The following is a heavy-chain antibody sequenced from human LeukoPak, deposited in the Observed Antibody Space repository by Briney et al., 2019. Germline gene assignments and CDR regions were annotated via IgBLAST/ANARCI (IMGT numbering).Heavy chain of an antibody. CDR1: GGSISSYY. J-gene: IGHJ3*02. Sequence: SETLSLTCTVSGGSISSYYWSWIRQPPGKGLEWIGYIYYSGSTNYNPSLKSRVTISVDTSKNQFYLTLNSVTAADTAVYYCARSASSTSRSAFDIWGQGTRVTASS. V-gene: IGHV4-59*01. CDR3: ARSASSTSRSAFDI. CDR2: IYYSGST.